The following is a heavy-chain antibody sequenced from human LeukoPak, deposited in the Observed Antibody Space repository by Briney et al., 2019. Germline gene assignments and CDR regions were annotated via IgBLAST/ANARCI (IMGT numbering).Heavy chain of an antibody. Sequence: GGSLRLSCAASGFTFSSYWMHWVRQAPGQGLVWVSRINSDGSSTSYADSMKGRFTTSRDNAKNTLYLQMNSLRAEDTAVYYCARVPPMVAFDYWGQGTLVTVSS. J-gene: IGHJ4*02. V-gene: IGHV3-74*01. CDR2: INSDGSST. CDR1: GFTFSSYW. D-gene: IGHD4/OR15-4a*01. CDR3: ARVPPMVAFDY.